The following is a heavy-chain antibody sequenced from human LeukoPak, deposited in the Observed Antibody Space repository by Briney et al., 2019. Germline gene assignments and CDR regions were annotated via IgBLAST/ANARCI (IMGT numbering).Heavy chain of an antibody. CDR2: ISPTSRTI. D-gene: IGHD1-26*01. J-gene: IGHJ4*02. CDR3: ARDMGYSGSWPGYFDY. CDR1: GFTFSSYN. Sequence: GGSLRLSCAASGFTFSSYNLNWVRQAPGKGLEWVSSISPTSRTIYYADSVKGRFTISRDNAKNSLYLQMKSLRAEDTTVYYCARDMGYSGSWPGYFDYWGQGVLVTVSS. V-gene: IGHV3-48*04.